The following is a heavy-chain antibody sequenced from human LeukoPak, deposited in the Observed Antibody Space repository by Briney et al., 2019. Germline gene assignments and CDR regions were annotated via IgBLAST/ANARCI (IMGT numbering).Heavy chain of an antibody. CDR1: GGSISSGDYY. D-gene: IGHD2-8*01. CDR3: AGGSYCTNGVCYTSEYFQH. V-gene: IGHV4-30-4*01. Sequence: SQTLSLTCTVSGGSISSGDYYWSWIRQPPGKGLEWIGYIYYSGSTYYNPSLKSRVTMSVDTSKNQFSLKLRSVTAADTAVYHCAGGSYCTNGVCYTSEYFQHWGQGTLVTVSS. J-gene: IGHJ1*01. CDR2: IYYSGST.